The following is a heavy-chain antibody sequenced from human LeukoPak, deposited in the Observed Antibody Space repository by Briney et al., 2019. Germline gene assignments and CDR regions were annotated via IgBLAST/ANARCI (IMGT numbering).Heavy chain of an antibody. CDR1: GHTFTSYG. Sequence: ASVKVSCKASGHTFTSYGISWVRQAPGQGLEWMGWISAYNGNTNYAQKLQGRVTMTTDTSTSTAYMELRSLRSDDTAVYYCARLGYCSSTSCYDDYYYYYGMDVWGQGTTVTVSS. D-gene: IGHD2-2*01. CDR3: ARLGYCSSTSCYDDYYYYYGMDV. V-gene: IGHV1-18*01. CDR2: ISAYNGNT. J-gene: IGHJ6*02.